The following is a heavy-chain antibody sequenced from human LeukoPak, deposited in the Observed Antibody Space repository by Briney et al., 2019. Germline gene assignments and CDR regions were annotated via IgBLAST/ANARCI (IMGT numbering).Heavy chain of an antibody. CDR2: IYYSGST. V-gene: IGHV4-61*01. CDR3: ARVTGYMIEDYFDY. CDR1: GYSISSGYY. J-gene: IGHJ4*02. D-gene: IGHD3-22*01. Sequence: SETLSLTCTVSGYSISSGYYWGWIRQPPGKGLEWIGYIYYSGSTNYNPSLKSRVTISVETSKNQFSLKLSSVTAADTAVYYCARVTGYMIEDYFDYWGQGTLVTVSS.